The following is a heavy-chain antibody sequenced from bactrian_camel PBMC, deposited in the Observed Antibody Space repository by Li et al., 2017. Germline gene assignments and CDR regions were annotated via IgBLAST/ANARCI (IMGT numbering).Heavy chain of an antibody. J-gene: IGHJ4*01. CDR1: GFTFSGYS. Sequence: QLVESGGGLVQPGGSLRLSCAASGFTFSGYSMNWVRQAPGKGLEWVSSVTKGGETTGYADSVKGRFTISRDSAMNRVYLQMSSLKLEDTAVYYCVRDLVDAADRWGQGTQVTVS. CDR3: VRDLVDAADR. D-gene: IGHD7*01. V-gene: IGHV3S25*01. CDR2: VTKGGETT.